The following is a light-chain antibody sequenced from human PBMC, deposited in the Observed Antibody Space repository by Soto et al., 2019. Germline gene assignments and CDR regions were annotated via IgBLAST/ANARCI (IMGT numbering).Light chain of an antibody. J-gene: IGKJ1*01. CDR1: QSVSSN. V-gene: IGKV3D-15*01. CDR3: QQYNNWPRT. CDR2: GAS. Sequence: EIVMTQSPATLSVSPGERATLSCRASQSVSSNLAWYQQKPGQAPRLLIYGASIRATGIPARFSGSGSGTKFTLTISSLQSEDFAVYYCQQYNNWPRTFGQGTKVDIK.